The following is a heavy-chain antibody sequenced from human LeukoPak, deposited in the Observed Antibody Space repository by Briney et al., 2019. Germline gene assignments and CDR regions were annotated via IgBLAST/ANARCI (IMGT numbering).Heavy chain of an antibody. CDR1: GASISSSNYY. Sequence: SETLSLTCTVSGASISSSNYYWGWIRQPPGKGLQWIGSIYYSGTTYYNPSLKSRVTISVDTSKNQFSLKLSSVTAADTALYYCTYSSGWPYYFDYWGRGTLVSVSS. V-gene: IGHV4-39*01. J-gene: IGHJ4*02. CDR3: TYSSGWPYYFDY. D-gene: IGHD6-19*01. CDR2: IYYSGTT.